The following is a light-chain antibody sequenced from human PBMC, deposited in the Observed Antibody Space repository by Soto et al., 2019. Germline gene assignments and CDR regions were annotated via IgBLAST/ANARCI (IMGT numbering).Light chain of an antibody. CDR2: AAS. V-gene: IGKV1-39*01. CDR1: QNIFNY. J-gene: IGKJ5*01. Sequence: DIQMTQSPSSLSASVGDRFTITCLSSQNIFNYLNWYQQKPGKAPNLLIYAASDLQSGVPSRFSGSGSGTDFTLTISSLQPEDFATYYCQQSYSTPRLTFGQGTRLEIK. CDR3: QQSYSTPRLT.